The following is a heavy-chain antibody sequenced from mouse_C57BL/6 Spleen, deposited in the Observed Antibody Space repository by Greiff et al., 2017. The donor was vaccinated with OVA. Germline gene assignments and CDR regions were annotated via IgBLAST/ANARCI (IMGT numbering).Heavy chain of an antibody. CDR2: ISDGGSYT. CDR3: ARDRDYYGSSYHYAMDY. CDR1: GFTFSSYA. Sequence: EVQLVESGGGLVKPGGSLKLSCAASGFTFSSYAMSWVRQTPEKRLEWVATISDGGSYTYYPDNVKGRFTISRDNAKNNLYLQMSHLKSEDTAMYYCARDRDYYGSSYHYAMDYWGQGTSVTVSS. J-gene: IGHJ4*01. D-gene: IGHD1-1*01. V-gene: IGHV5-4*01.